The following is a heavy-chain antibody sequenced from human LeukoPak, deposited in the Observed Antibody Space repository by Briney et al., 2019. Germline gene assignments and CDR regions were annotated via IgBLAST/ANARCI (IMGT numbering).Heavy chain of an antibody. Sequence: ASVKVSCKASGYTFTGYYMHWVRQAPGQGLEWMGWINPNSGGTNYAQKFQGRVTMTRDTSISTAYMELSRLRSDDTAVYYCARDGGLNYYDSSGYYPNWFDPWGQGTLVTVSS. V-gene: IGHV1-2*02. CDR1: GYTFTGYY. CDR2: INPNSGGT. J-gene: IGHJ5*02. CDR3: ARDGGLNYYDSSGYYPNWFDP. D-gene: IGHD3-22*01.